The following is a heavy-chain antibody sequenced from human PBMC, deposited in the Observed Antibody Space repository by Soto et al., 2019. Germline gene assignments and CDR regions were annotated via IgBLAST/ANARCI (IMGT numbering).Heavy chain of an antibody. CDR3: ASIDVDIVATIDY. V-gene: IGHV4-39*01. D-gene: IGHD5-12*01. CDR1: GGSISSSSYY. CDR2: IYYSGST. Sequence: SETLSLTCTVSGGSISSSSYYWGWIRQPPGKGLEWIGSIYYSGSTYYNPSLKSRVTISVDTSKDQFSLKLSSVTAADTAVYYCASIDVDIVATIDYWGQGTLVTV. J-gene: IGHJ4*02.